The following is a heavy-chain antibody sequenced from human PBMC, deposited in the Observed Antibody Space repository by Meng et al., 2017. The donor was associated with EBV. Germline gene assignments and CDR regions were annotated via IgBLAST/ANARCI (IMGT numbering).Heavy chain of an antibody. CDR1: GGTFNNYA. CDR2: IIPIFETA. CDR3: AGTVLRSGTFYSLDP. V-gene: IGHV1-69*01. D-gene: IGHD3-10*01. J-gene: IGHJ5*02. Sequence: QVQLVKLGAEGTRPGSSVKISCKASGGTFNNYAFSWVRQAPGQGLEWMGAIIPIFETADYAQIFQGRVTITADESTSTTYMELSSLGSADTAMYYCAGTVLRSGTFYSLDPWGQGSLVTVSS.